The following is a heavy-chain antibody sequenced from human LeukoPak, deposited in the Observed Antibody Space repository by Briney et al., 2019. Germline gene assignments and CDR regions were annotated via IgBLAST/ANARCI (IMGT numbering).Heavy chain of an antibody. CDR3: ARADARYYYDSSGYYPFDY. J-gene: IGHJ4*02. D-gene: IGHD3-22*01. Sequence: ASVKVSCKASGGTFSSYVISWVRQAPGQGLEWMGGSIPIFGTANYAQKFQGRVTITADESTSTAYMELNSLRSEDTAVYYCARADARYYYDSSGYYPFDYWGQGTLVTVSS. V-gene: IGHV1-69*13. CDR1: GGTFSSYV. CDR2: SIPIFGTA.